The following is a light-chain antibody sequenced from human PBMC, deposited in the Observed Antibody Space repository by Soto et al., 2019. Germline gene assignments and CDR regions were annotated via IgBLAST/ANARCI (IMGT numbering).Light chain of an antibody. V-gene: IGLV2-14*03. Sequence: QSALTQPASVSGSPGQSITISCTGTSSDVGGYNFVSWYQQHPGKAPKLMIYDVSSRPSGVSNRFSGSKSGNTASLTISGLQFEVEVDYLCSSYASSSTVVFGAGTKLTVL. CDR3: SSYASSSTVV. J-gene: IGLJ3*02. CDR2: DVS. CDR1: SSDVGGYNF.